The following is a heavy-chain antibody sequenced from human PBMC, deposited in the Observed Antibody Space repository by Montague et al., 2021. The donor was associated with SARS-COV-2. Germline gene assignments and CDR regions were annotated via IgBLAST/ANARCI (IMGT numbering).Heavy chain of an antibody. D-gene: IGHD3-9*01. V-gene: IGHV1-18*04. Sequence: SVKVSCKASGYSFTSYGISWMRQAPGQGLEWMGWISAYNGNTKYERKLQGRVTVTTDTSTSTAYMEVRSLRSVDTAIYYCARGHWNEILTGNYYAMDVWGQGTTVTVSS. CDR3: ARGHWNEILTGNYYAMDV. J-gene: IGHJ6*02. CDR1: GYSFTSYG. CDR2: ISAYNGNT.